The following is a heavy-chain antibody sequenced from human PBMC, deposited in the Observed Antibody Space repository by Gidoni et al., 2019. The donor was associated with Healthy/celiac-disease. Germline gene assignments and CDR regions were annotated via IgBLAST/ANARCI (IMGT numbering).Heavy chain of an antibody. J-gene: IGHJ4*02. CDR3: ARGRVVVVVAATQFDY. D-gene: IGHD2-15*01. Sequence: QVQLVQSGAEVKKPGASVKVSCKASGYTFTSYAMHWVRQAPGQRLEWMGWINAGNGNTKYSQKFQGRVTITRDTPASTAYMGLSSLRSEDTVVYYCARGRVVVVVAATQFDYWGQGPLVTVPS. V-gene: IGHV1-3*01. CDR2: INAGNGNT. CDR1: GYTFTSYA.